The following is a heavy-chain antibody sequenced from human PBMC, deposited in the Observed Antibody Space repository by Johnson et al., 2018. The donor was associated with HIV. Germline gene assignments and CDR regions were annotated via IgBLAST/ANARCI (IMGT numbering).Heavy chain of an antibody. CDR1: GFTFSSYW. J-gene: IGHJ3*02. D-gene: IGHD1-26*01. V-gene: IGHV3-74*02. Sequence: VQLVESGGGLVQPGGSLRLSCAASGFTFSSYWMHWVRQAPGKGLVWVARINSDGSSTSYADSVKGRFTISRDNAKNTLYLQMNSLRAEDTAVYYCAKGASGSSGGAFDIWGQGTMVTVSS. CDR2: INSDGSST. CDR3: AKGASGSSGGAFDI.